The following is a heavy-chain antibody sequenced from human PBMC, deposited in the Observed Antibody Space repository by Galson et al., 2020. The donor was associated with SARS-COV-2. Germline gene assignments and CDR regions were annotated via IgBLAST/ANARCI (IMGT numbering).Heavy chain of an antibody. Sequence: ETSETLSLTCAVYGGSFSGYYWSWIRQPPGKGLEWIGEINHSGSTNYNPSLKSRVTISVDTSKNQFSLKLSSVTAADTAVYYCARVRIRYSYGPNWFDPWGQGTLVTVSS. J-gene: IGHJ5*02. CDR2: INHSGST. V-gene: IGHV4-34*01. CDR3: ARVRIRYSYGPNWFDP. D-gene: IGHD5-18*01. CDR1: GGSFSGYY.